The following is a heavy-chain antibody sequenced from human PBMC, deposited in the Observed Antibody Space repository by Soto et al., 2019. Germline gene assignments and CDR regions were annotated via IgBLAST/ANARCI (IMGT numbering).Heavy chain of an antibody. V-gene: IGHV3-64*04. CDR2: IGPNGNGP. J-gene: IGHJ4*02. CDR1: GFPFSTYS. D-gene: IGHD3-16*01. Sequence: GGSLRLSCSASGFPFSTYSMYWVRQTPGKGLEYVSAIGPNGNGPYYADSVKGRFTISRDNYKNTLHLQMDSLRAEDTAVYYCAKNFIPLSPDLYFDSWGQGTLVTVSS. CDR3: AKNFIPLSPDLYFDS.